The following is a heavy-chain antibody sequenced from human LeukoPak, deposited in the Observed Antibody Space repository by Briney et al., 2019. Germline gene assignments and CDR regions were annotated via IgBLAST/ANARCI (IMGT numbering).Heavy chain of an antibody. CDR2: INTNTGNP. CDR3: ARDLVLVGFYDSSDSPTTGSGLNL. J-gene: IGHJ2*01. V-gene: IGHV7-4-1*02. Sequence: GASVTVSCKASGYTFTSYAMNWVRQAPGQGLEWMGWINTNTGNPTYGQGFTGRFVFSLDPSVSTAYLQISSLKAEDTAVYYCARDLVLVGFYDSSDSPTTGSGLNLWGRGTLVTVSS. CDR1: GYTFTSYA. D-gene: IGHD3-22*01.